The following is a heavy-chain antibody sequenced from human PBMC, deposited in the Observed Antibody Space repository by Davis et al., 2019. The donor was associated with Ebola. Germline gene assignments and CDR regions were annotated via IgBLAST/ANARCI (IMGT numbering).Heavy chain of an antibody. V-gene: IGHV4-30-2*01. D-gene: IGHD2-2*01. J-gene: IGHJ6*02. CDR2: IYHSGST. Sequence: SETLSLTCAVSGDSISSGGYSWNWIRQPPGKGLEWIGYIYHSGSTYYNPSLKSRVTISVDKSKNQFSLKLSSVTAADTAVYYCARGGHDIVVVPAAMASYYYYGMDVWGQGTTVTVSS. CDR3: ARGGHDIVVVPAAMASYYYYGMDV. CDR1: GDSISSGGYS.